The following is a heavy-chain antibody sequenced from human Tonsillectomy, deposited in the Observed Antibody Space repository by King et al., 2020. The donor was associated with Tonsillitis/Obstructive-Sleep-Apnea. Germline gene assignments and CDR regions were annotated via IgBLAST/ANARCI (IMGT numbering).Heavy chain of an antibody. CDR1: GGSISSYY. D-gene: IGHD3-3*01. V-gene: IGHV4-59*01. J-gene: IGHJ4*02. CDR2: IYYSGST. CDR3: ARGGWGYDFWSGYFFDY. Sequence: VQLQESGPGLVKPSETLSLTCTVSGGSISSYYWSWIRQPPGKGLEWIGYIYYSGSTNYNPSLKSPVTISVDTSQNQFSLKLSSVTAADTAVYYCARGGWGYDFWSGYFFDYWGQGTLVTVSS.